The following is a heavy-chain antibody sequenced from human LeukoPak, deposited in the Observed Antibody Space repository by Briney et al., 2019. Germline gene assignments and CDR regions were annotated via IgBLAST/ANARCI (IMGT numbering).Heavy chain of an antibody. V-gene: IGHV1-2*02. J-gene: IGHJ5*02. D-gene: IGHD2-2*01. Sequence: ASVKVSCKASGYTFTGYYMHWVRQAPGQGLEWMGWINPKSGGTNYAQKFQGRVTMTRDTSIYTAYMELSRLRSDDTAVYYCAREEYGFDPWGQGTLVTVSS. CDR1: GYTFTGYY. CDR3: AREEYGFDP. CDR2: INPKSGGT.